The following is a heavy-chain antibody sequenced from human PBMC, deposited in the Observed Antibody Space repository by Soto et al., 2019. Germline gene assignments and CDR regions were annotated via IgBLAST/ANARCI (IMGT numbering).Heavy chain of an antibody. CDR3: ASGRCSSTSCYALYYFDY. CDR1: GYTFTSYG. Sequence: ASVKVSCKASGYTFTSYGISWVRQAPGQGLEWMGWISAYNGNTNYAQKLQGRVTMTTDTSTSTAYMELRSLRSDDTAVYYCASGRCSSTSCYALYYFDYWGQGTLVNVSS. J-gene: IGHJ4*02. CDR2: ISAYNGNT. D-gene: IGHD2-2*01. V-gene: IGHV1-18*01.